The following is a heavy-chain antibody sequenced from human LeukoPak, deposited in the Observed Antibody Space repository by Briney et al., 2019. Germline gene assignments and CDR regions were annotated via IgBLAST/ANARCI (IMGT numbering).Heavy chain of an antibody. D-gene: IGHD6-13*01. CDR1: GFTFSSYW. J-gene: IGHJ6*02. CDR2: IKQDGSEK. Sequence: PGGSLRLSCAASGFTFSSYWMSWVRQAPGKGLEWVANIKQDGSEKYYVDSVKGRFTISRDNAKNSLYLQMNSLRAEDTAVYYCARDRGSSWDSRSYGMDVWGQGTTVTVSS. CDR3: ARDRGSSWDSRSYGMDV. V-gene: IGHV3-7*01.